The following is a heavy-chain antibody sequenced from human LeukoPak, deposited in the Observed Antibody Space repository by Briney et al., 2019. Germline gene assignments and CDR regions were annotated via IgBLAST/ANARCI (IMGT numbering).Heavy chain of an antibody. CDR3: ARGGYVIVRDWFDP. V-gene: IGHV1-2*02. CDR2: INPNSGDT. J-gene: IGHJ5*02. D-gene: IGHD3-16*01. CDR1: GYTLTGYY. Sequence: ASVKVSCKASGYTLTGYYMHWVRQAPGQGLEWMGCINPNSGDTKYAQKFQGRVTMTRDTSMNTAYMELSRLRSDDTAIYYCARGGYVIVRDWFDPWGQGTLVTVS.